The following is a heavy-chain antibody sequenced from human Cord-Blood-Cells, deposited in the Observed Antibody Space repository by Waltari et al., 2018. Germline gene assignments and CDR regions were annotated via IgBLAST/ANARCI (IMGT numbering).Heavy chain of an antibody. CDR2: IKQDGSEK. V-gene: IGHV3-7*01. CDR1: GFTFRSHW. CDR3: ARGYYYYYGMDV. Sequence: EVQLVAPGGGLVQPGGSLRLSCAASGFTFRSHWMSWVRQAPGKGLEWVANIKQDGSEKYYVDSVKGRFTISRDNAKNSLYLQMNSLRAEDTAVYYCARGYYYYYGMDVWGQGTTVTVSS. J-gene: IGHJ6*02.